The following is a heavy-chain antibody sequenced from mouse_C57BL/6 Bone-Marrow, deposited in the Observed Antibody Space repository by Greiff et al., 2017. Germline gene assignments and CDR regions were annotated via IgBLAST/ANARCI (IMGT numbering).Heavy chain of an antibody. CDR2: IRNKANNHAT. V-gene: IGHV6-6*01. CDR3: TRGGTVVSFDY. CDR1: GFTFSDAW. Sequence: EVQLVESGGGLVQPGGSMKLSCAASGFTFSDAWMDWVRQSPEKGLEWVAEIRNKANNHATYYAESVKGRFTISRDDSKSSVYLQMNSLRAEDPGIYYCTRGGTVVSFDYWGQGTTLTVSS. J-gene: IGHJ2*01. D-gene: IGHD1-1*01.